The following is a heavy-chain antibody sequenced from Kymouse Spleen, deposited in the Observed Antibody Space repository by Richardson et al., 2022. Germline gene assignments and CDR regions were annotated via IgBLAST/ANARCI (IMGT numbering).Heavy chain of an antibody. Sequence: EVQLVESGGGLVQPGGSLKLSCAASGFTFSGSAMHWVRQASGKGLEWVGRIRSKANSYATAYAASVKGRFTISRDDSKNTAYLQMNSLKTEDTAVYYCTRHTGDWYFDLWGRGTLVTVSS. D-gene: IGHD7-27*02. J-gene: IGHJ2*01. CDR1: GFTFSGSA. V-gene: IGHV3-73*02. CDR3: TRHTGDWYFDL. CDR2: IRSKANSYAT.